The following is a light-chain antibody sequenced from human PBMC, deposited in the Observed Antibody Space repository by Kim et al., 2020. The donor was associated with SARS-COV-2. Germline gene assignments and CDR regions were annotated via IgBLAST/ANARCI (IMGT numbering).Light chain of an antibody. J-gene: IGKJ2*03. CDR2: GTS. V-gene: IGKV3-15*01. Sequence: VSQGERATLSCRASQSVSSNLAWYQQTPGQAPRLLIYGTSTRATGIPVRFSGSGSGTEFTLTISSLQSEDFALYYCHQYSDWPPYSFGQGTKLEI. CDR1: QSVSSN. CDR3: HQYSDWPPYS.